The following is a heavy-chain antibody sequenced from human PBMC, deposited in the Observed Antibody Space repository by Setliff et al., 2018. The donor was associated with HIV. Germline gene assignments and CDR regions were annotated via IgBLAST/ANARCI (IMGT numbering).Heavy chain of an antibody. D-gene: IGHD3-9*01. CDR2: INPNSGGT. CDR3: ARAYDVLTGYFDY. CDR1: GGMFSNYA. V-gene: IGHV1-18*04. J-gene: IGHJ4*02. Sequence: ASVKVSCKASGGMFSNYAINWVRQAPGQGLEWMGWINPNSGGTNYAQKLQDRVTMTTDTSTSTAYMELRSLRSDDTAVYYCARAYDVLTGYFDYWGQGTLVTVSS.